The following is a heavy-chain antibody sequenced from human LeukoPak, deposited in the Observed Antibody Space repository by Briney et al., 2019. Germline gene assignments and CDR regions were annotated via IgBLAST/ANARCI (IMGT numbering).Heavy chain of an antibody. Sequence: SETLSLTCTVSNDSISSYYWSWIRQPAGKGLEWIGRIYTSGSINYNPSLKSRVTVSVDTSKKQFTLKLSSVTAADTAVYYCARGFTMVRGRYGWFDPWGQGALVTVSS. CDR1: NDSISSYY. V-gene: IGHV4-4*07. J-gene: IGHJ5*02. CDR3: ARGFTMVRGRYGWFDP. D-gene: IGHD3-10*01. CDR2: IYTSGSI.